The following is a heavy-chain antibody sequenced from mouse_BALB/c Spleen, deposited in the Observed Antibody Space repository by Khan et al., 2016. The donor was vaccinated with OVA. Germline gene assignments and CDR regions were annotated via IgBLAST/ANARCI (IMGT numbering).Heavy chain of an antibody. V-gene: IGHV3-8*02. CDR1: GDSITSGY. D-gene: IGHD1-1*01. CDR3: ACELRGFAY. CDR2: ISYSGNS. Sequence: EVPLQESGPSLAKPSQTLSLTCSVTGDSITSGYWNWIRKFPGNKLEYMGYISYSGNSYYNPSLKSRISVTRDTSKTQYYLQLNSVTTEDTATYYCACELRGFAYWGQGTLVTVSA. J-gene: IGHJ3*01.